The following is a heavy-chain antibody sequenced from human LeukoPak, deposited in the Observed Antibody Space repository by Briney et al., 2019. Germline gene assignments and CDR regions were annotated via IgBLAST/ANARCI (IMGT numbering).Heavy chain of an antibody. CDR1: GGSISSYY. V-gene: IGHV4-59*08. CDR3: AGHSDATNSVCSFDY. J-gene: IGHJ4*02. D-gene: IGHD2-8*01. CDR2: IYSGGST. Sequence: SGTLSLTCAVSGGSISSYYGTWVRQPPGKGLEWMAYIYSGGSTNYNPPLTRGVTTSLDATTKQFPLMRSSGAAAATAASYFAGHSDATNSVCSFDYWSQATLVTVSS.